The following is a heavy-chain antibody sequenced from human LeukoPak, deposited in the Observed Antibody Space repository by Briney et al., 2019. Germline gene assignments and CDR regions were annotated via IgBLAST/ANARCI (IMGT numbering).Heavy chain of an antibody. Sequence: SVKVSCKASGGTFSSYAISWVRQAPGQGLEWMGGIIPIFGTANYAQKFQGRVTITADESTSTAYMELSSLRSEGTAVYYCARDLNSGYENYFDYWGQGTLVTVSS. CDR1: GGTFSSYA. CDR3: ARDLNSGYENYFDY. CDR2: IIPIFGTA. D-gene: IGHD5-12*01. V-gene: IGHV1-69*01. J-gene: IGHJ4*02.